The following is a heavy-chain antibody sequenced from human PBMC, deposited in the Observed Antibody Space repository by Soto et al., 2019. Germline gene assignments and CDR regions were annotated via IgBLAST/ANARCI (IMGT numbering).Heavy chain of an antibody. V-gene: IGHV4-59*08. D-gene: IGHD3-9*01. CDR2: IYYRGNT. CDR3: ASHTGSYDVLTGYSTYYFDS. J-gene: IGHJ4*02. CDR1: CGSISPYY. Sequence: SETLSLTCTVSCGSISPYYWSWIRQPPGKGLEWIGSIYYRGNTNYNPSFKSRVTISVDTSKNQFSLRLSSVTAADTAVYFCASHTGSYDVLTGYSTYYFDSWGQGTLVTVSS.